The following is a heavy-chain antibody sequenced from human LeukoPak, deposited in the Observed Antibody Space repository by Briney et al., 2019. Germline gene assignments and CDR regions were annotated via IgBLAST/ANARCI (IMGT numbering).Heavy chain of an antibody. Sequence: SETLSLTCTVSGGSISSYYWSWIRQPPGKGLEWIGYIYYIGSTNYNPSLKSRVTISVDTSKNQFSLKLSSVTAADTAVYYCARSYGSGNIFTYYYGMDVWGQGTTVTVSS. CDR3: ARSYGSGNIFTYYYGMDV. V-gene: IGHV4-59*01. D-gene: IGHD3-10*01. J-gene: IGHJ6*02. CDR1: GGSISSYY. CDR2: IYYIGST.